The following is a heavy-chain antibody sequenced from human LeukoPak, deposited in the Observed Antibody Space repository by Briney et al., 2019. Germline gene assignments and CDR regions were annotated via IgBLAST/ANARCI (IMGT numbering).Heavy chain of an antibody. V-gene: IGHV4-39*07. CDR1: GGSISSSSYY. Sequence: PSETLSLTCTVSGGSISSSSYYWGWIRQPPGKGLEWIGSIYYSGSTYYNPSLKSRVTISVDTSKNQFSLKLSSVTAADTAVYYCARNPGYSSSWYTGYYYYGMDVWGQGTTVTVSS. D-gene: IGHD6-13*01. J-gene: IGHJ6*02. CDR2: IYYSGST. CDR3: ARNPGYSSSWYTGYYYYGMDV.